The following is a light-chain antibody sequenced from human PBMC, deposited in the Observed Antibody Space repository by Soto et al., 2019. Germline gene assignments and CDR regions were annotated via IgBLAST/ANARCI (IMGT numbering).Light chain of an antibody. Sequence: EIVMTQSPATLSVSPGERATLSCRASQSVRNNLAWYQQKPGQAPRLLIYDASTRATGIPARFSGSGSGTEFTLTISSLYSEDFAVYYCQQYNNWPPWTFGQGTKVEIK. CDR3: QQYNNWPPWT. CDR1: QSVRNN. CDR2: DAS. J-gene: IGKJ1*01. V-gene: IGKV3-15*01.